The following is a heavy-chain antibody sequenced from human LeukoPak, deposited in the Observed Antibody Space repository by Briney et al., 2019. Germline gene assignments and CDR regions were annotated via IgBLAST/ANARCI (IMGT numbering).Heavy chain of an antibody. CDR3: ARGGDIVVVVAATTNFDY. J-gene: IGHJ4*02. CDR2: INPSGGST. D-gene: IGHD2-15*01. Sequence: GASVKVSCKASGYTFTSYYMHWVRQAPGQGLEWMGIINPSGGSTSYAQKFQGRVTMTRDTSTSTVYMELSSLRSEDTAVYYCARGGDIVVVVAATTNFDYWGQGTLVTVSS. V-gene: IGHV1-46*01. CDR1: GYTFTSYY.